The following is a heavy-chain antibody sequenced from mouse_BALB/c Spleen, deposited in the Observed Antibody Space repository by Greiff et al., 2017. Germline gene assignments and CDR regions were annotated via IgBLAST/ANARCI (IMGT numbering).Heavy chain of an antibody. CDR2: IDPANGNT. V-gene: IGHV14-3*02. J-gene: IGHJ4*01. CDR3: GGSMDY. Sequence: VQLKQSGAELVKPGASVKLSCSASGFNIKDTYMHWVKQRPEQGLEWIGRIDPANGNTKYDPKFQGKATITADTSSNTAYLQLSSLTSEDTAVYYCGGSMDYWGQGTSVTVSS. CDR1: GFNIKDTY.